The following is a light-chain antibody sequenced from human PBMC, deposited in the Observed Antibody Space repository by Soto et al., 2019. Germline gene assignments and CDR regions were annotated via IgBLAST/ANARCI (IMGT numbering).Light chain of an antibody. CDR1: SSDVGGYPY. CDR3: CSYTTSSTYV. V-gene: IGLV2-14*01. Sequence: SALTHPASVSWSPGQSITISCTGPSSDVGGYPYVSWYQQHPGKAPKLMIYEVINRPSGVSNRFSGSKSDNTASLTISGLQAEDEADYYCCSYTTSSTYVFGTGTKVTVL. CDR2: EVI. J-gene: IGLJ1*01.